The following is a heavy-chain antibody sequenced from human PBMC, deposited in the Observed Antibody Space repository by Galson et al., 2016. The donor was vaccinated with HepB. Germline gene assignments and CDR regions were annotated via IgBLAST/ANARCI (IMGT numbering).Heavy chain of an antibody. CDR3: TTQISAPWETTFVES. Sequence: SLRLSCAASGFTFSNAWMNWVRQAPGKGLEWVGRIKRKTDGGTRDYAAPVKGRFIISRDDSKNTLYVQMNSLKIEDTAVYYCTTQISAPWETTFVESWGQGTLVTVSS. CDR1: GFTFSNAW. V-gene: IGHV3-15*07. D-gene: IGHD1-26*01. J-gene: IGHJ4*02. CDR2: IKRKTDGGTR.